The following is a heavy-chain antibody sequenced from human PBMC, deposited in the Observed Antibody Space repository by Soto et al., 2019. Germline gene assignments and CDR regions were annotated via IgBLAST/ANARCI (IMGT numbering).Heavy chain of an antibody. CDR3: ARVGCSSISCYYIDY. CDR2: ISSSGSRI. CDR1: GFTFSSYE. J-gene: IGHJ4*02. Sequence: EVQLVESGGGLVQPGGSLRLSCAASGFTFSSYEMNWVRQAPGKGLEGVSYISSSGSRIFYAGSVKGRFTSTRDNAKNSLYLQMNSLRAEQTAVYYCARVGCSSISCYYIDYWGQGTLVTASS. D-gene: IGHD2-2*01. V-gene: IGHV3-48*03.